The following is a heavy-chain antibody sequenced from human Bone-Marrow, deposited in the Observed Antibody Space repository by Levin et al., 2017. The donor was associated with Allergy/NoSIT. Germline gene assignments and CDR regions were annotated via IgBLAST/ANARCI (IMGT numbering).Heavy chain of an antibody. CDR1: GFTFSGHG. V-gene: IGHV3-30*18. CDR2: ISYDGSNA. CDR3: AKDRRAYTGSPDY. D-gene: IGHD1-26*01. Sequence: PGGSLRLSCAASGFTFSGHGMHWVRQAPGKGLEWVAVISYDGSNAYYAESVKGRFTISRDNSKNTLSLQMNSLRAEDTAIYYCAKDRRAYTGSPDYWGQGTLVTVSS. J-gene: IGHJ4*02.